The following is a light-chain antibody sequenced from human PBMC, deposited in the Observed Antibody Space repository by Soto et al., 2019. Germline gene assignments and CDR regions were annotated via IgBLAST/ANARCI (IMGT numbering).Light chain of an antibody. CDR3: QQRSSWPPSLT. Sequence: EIVLTQSPATLSLSPGDTATLSCRASQSVSVFLAWYQQKPGQAPRLLIYDASNRATGIPARFSGSGSGTDFTLPISSLEPDDFAVYYCQQRSSWPPSLTFGGGTKVEI. CDR1: QSVSVF. J-gene: IGKJ4*01. V-gene: IGKV3-11*01. CDR2: DAS.